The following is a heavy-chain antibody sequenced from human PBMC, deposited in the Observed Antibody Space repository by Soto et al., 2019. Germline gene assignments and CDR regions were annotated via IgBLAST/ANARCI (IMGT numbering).Heavy chain of an antibody. CDR1: GYSFTSYW. V-gene: IGHV5-10-1*01. D-gene: IGHD3-22*01. J-gene: IGHJ4*02. CDR3: ARYYYDSSGYYYFDY. Sequence: PGESLKISCKGSGYSFTSYWISWVRQMPGKGLEWMGRIDPSDSYTNYSPSFQGHVTISADKPISTAYLQWSSLKASDTATYYCARYYYDSSGYYYFDYWGQGTLVTVSS. CDR2: IDPSDSYT.